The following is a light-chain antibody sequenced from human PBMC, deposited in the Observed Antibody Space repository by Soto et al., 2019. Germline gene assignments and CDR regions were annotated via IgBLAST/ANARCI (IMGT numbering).Light chain of an antibody. J-gene: IGKJ1*01. CDR1: QSVSSSY. CDR3: QQYGSSPT. CDR2: GAS. V-gene: IGKV3-20*01. Sequence: EIVLTQSPGTLSLSPGERATLSCRASQSVSSSYLAWYQQKPGQAPRLLIYGASSRATGIPDRFSGSESGTDFTLTISRLEPEDFAVYYCQQYGSSPTFGQGTKVDI.